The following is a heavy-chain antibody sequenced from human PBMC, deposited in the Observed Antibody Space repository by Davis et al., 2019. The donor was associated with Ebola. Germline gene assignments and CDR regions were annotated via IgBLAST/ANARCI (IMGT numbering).Heavy chain of an antibody. CDR3: ARDFRYSSDY. D-gene: IGHD6-13*01. CDR2: INHDSTAI. Sequence: PGGSLRLSCTASGFTFSSYTMNWVRQAPGKGLEWISHINHDSTAIYYADSVRGRFTISRDNAKNSLYLQMNSLRDEDTALYYCARDFRYSSDYWGQGTLVTVSS. CDR1: GFTFSSYT. V-gene: IGHV3-48*02. J-gene: IGHJ4*02.